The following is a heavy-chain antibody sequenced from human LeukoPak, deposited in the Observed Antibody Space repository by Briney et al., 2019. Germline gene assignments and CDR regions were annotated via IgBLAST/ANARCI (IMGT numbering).Heavy chain of an antibody. Sequence: KPGGSLRLSCAASGFTFSSYSMNWVRQAPGKGLEWVSSISSSSSYIYYADSVKGRFTISRDNARNSLYLQMNSLRAEDTAVYYCARVDTIFGVVIPTFDYWSQGTLVTVSS. CDR1: GFTFSSYS. CDR2: ISSSSSYI. CDR3: ARVDTIFGVVIPTFDY. D-gene: IGHD3-3*01. V-gene: IGHV3-21*01. J-gene: IGHJ4*02.